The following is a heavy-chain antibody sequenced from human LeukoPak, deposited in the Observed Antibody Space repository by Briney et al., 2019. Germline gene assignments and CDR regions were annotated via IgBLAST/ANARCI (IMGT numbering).Heavy chain of an antibody. CDR1: GYTFTRYD. CDR3: ARAHSLLWFRGRMYYFDY. Sequence: ASVKVSCKASGYTFTRYDIHWVRQATGQGLAWMGWMNPNSGNTGYAQKFQGRVTMTRNTSISTAYMELSSLRSEDTAVYYCARAHSLLWFRGRMYYFDYWGQGTLVTVSS. CDR2: MNPNSGNT. V-gene: IGHV1-8*01. J-gene: IGHJ4*02. D-gene: IGHD3-10*01.